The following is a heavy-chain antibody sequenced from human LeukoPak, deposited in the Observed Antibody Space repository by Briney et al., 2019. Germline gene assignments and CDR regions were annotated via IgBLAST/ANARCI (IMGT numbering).Heavy chain of an antibody. Sequence: PSETLSLTCTVSGDSISVYYWTWIRQPAGKGLEWIGRIYTSGSANYNPSLKSRVTISVDMSKNHFSLKLSSVTAADTAVYYCARRTVTIFGVTFDYWGQGALVTVSS. CDR2: IYTSGSA. V-gene: IGHV4-4*07. D-gene: IGHD3-3*01. CDR3: ARRTVTIFGVTFDY. J-gene: IGHJ4*02. CDR1: GDSISVYY.